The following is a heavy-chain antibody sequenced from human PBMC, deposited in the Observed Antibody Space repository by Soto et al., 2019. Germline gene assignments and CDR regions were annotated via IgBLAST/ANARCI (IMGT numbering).Heavy chain of an antibody. CDR2: IIPRYATS. V-gene: IGHV1-69*12. J-gene: IGHJ6*04. Sequence: QVQLVQSGAEVKKPGSSVKVSCKASGDTFSTYTITWMRQAPVQGLEWMVGIIPRYATSNYAQKFQGRVTITADESTNKAYNDLSSRSSEDTAVYYCAREGLVLVPTTVTSYYYYYAKDVWGKGTTVTVSS. D-gene: IGHD2-2*01. CDR3: AREGLVLVPTTVTSYYYYYAKDV. CDR1: GDTFSTYT.